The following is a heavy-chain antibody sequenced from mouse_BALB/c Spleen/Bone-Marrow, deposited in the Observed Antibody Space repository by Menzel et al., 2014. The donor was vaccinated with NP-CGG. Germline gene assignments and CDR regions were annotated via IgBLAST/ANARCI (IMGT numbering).Heavy chain of an antibody. CDR3: ARASVVPYYFDF. V-gene: IGHV1-9*01. CDR2: ILPGSGTA. Sequence: QVKLQESGAELMKPGASVKISCKATGYTFSNYWIDWVKQRPGHGLEWIGEILPGSGTANYNEKFKGKATFTADTSSNTAYMQLSSLTSEDSALYYCARASVVPYYFDFWGQGTTLPVSS. J-gene: IGHJ2*01. CDR1: GYTFSNYW. D-gene: IGHD1-1*01.